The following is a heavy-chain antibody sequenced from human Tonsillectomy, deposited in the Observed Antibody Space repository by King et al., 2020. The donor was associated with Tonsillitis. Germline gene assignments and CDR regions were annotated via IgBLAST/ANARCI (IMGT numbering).Heavy chain of an antibody. CDR1: GFTFSSYA. J-gene: IGHJ4*02. CDR3: ARGDGNYFDY. V-gene: IGHV3-30*01. D-gene: IGHD2-21*02. CDR2: ISYVGSNK. Sequence: QLVQSGGGVVQPGRSLRLSCAASGFTFSSYALHWVRQSPGKGLEWVAVISYVGSNKYYADSVKGRFTISRDNSKNTVYLQMNSLRVDDTAVYYCARGDGNYFDYWGQGTLVTVSS.